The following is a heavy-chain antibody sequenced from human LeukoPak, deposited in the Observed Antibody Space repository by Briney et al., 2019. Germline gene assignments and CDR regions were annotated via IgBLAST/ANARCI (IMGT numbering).Heavy chain of an antibody. J-gene: IGHJ2*01. CDR2: IKQDGSEK. CDR3: ARGGNHGDYWYFDL. Sequence: GGSLRLSCSASEFSCSNFWMSWVRQAPGKGPEWVANIKQDGSEKYYVDSVKGRFTISRDNAETSLHLQMNSLRAEDTAVYYCARGGNHGDYWYFDLWGRGTLVTVSS. CDR1: EFSCSNFW. V-gene: IGHV3-7*01. D-gene: IGHD4-17*01.